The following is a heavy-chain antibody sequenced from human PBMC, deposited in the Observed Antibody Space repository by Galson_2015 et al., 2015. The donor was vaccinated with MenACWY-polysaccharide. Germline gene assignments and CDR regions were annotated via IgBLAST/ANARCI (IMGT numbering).Heavy chain of an antibody. CDR2: IFHSGTT. CDR3: ARVEKYSGSFYILY. J-gene: IGHJ4*02. V-gene: IGHV4-38-2*01. D-gene: IGHD1-26*01. CDR1: DYSIRSGYF. Sequence: ETLSLTCAVSDYSIRSGYFWGWIRQPPGKGLEWIASIFHSGTTYYNPSLKSRVTISVDTSKNQFSLKLSSVTAADTAVYYCARVEKYSGSFYILYWGQGTLVIVSS.